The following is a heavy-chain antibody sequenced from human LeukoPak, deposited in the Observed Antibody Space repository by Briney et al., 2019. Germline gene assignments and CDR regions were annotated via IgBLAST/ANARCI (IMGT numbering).Heavy chain of an antibody. Sequence: GGSLRLSCAASGFTFSSYAMHWVRQAPGKGLEWVAIISYDGSNKYYADSVKGRFTISRDNSKNTLYLQMNSLRAEDTAVYYCARGGQIVLGAFDIWGQGTMVTVSS. D-gene: IGHD2-8*01. CDR1: GFTFSSYA. CDR2: ISYDGSNK. J-gene: IGHJ3*02. V-gene: IGHV3-30*04. CDR3: ARGGQIVLGAFDI.